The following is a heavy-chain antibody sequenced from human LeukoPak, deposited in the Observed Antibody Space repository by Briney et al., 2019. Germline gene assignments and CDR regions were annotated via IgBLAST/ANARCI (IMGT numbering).Heavy chain of an antibody. J-gene: IGHJ4*02. Sequence: GGSLRLSCAASGFTFSSYWMNWLRQAPGKGLEWVANVKQDGSEKYYVDSVKGRFTISRHNVKNSLYLQMNSLRAEDTAVYYCAKSYSGWYLIDYWGQGTLVTVSS. D-gene: IGHD6-19*01. CDR1: GFTFSSYW. CDR3: AKSYSGWYLIDY. CDR2: VKQDGSEK. V-gene: IGHV3-7*03.